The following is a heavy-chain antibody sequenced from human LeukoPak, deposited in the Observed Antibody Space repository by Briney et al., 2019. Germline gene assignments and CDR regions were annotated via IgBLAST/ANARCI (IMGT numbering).Heavy chain of an antibody. Sequence: GGSLRLSCAASGFTVSSNYMSWVRQAPGKGLEWVSVIYSGGGTYYADSVKGRFTISRDNSKNTLYLQMNSLRAEDTAVYYCARGPARGGYCSSTSCYGHWFDPWGQGTLVTVSS. J-gene: IGHJ5*02. D-gene: IGHD2-2*01. CDR1: GFTVSSNY. V-gene: IGHV3-66*02. CDR3: ARGPARGGYCSSTSCYGHWFDP. CDR2: IYSGGGT.